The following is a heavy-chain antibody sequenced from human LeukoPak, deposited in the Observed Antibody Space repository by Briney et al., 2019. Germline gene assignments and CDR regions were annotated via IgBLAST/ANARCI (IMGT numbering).Heavy chain of an antibody. CDR1: GGTFTDYG. CDR3: ASDGGFEYYFDY. J-gene: IGHJ4*02. V-gene: IGHV1-69*06. CDR2: IIPLFTTA. Sequence: SLKVSCKSSGGTFTDYGISWVRHAPGQGLEWMGRIIPLFTTANNAQKFQGRVTITADTSTNTAYMELTSLRSEDTAVYYCASDGGFEYYFDYWGQGTLLTVSS. D-gene: IGHD2/OR15-2a*01.